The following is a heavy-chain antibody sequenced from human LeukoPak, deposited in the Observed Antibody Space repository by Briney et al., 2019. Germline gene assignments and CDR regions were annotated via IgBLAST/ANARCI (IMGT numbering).Heavy chain of an antibody. V-gene: IGHV4-30-2*01. CDR1: GGSISSVGYY. D-gene: IGHD6-6*01. CDR3: ARTSIAAPTRYWYFDL. J-gene: IGHJ2*01. CDR2: IFHSGST. Sequence: SQTLSLTCTVSGGSISSVGYYWSWIRQPPGKGLEWIGFIFHSGSTNYNPSLKSRVTISVDTSKNQFSLKLSSVTAADTAVYYCARTSIAAPTRYWYFDLWGRGTLVTVSS.